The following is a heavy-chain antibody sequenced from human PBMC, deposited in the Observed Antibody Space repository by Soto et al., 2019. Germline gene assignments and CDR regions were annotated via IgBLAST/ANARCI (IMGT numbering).Heavy chain of an antibody. J-gene: IGHJ5*02. CDR1: GFTVSNYW. Sequence: EVQLVESGGGLVQPGRSLRLACAASGFTVSNYWMSWVRKAPGKGLEWVANIKQDGRQNYYVDSVNGRFTNSRDNTTNSFYPLLTSPRADDTAVSKCARAPINGWKSAPWGRGTLVTVSS. CDR3: ARAPINGWKSAP. CDR2: IKQDGRQN. V-gene: IGHV3-7*01. D-gene: IGHD1-1*01.